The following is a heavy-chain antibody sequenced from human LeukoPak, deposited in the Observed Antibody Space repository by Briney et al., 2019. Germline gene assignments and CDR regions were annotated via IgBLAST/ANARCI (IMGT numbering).Heavy chain of an antibody. D-gene: IGHD1-26*01. CDR2: ISYDGSNK. Sequence: AGGSLRLSCAASGFTFSSYGMHWVRQAPGKGLEWVAVISYDGSNKYYADSVKGRFTISRDNSKNTLYLQMNSLRAEDTAVCYCASTTLQDSFDYWGQGTLVTVSS. CDR1: GFTFSSYG. J-gene: IGHJ4*02. CDR3: ASTTLQDSFDY. V-gene: IGHV3-30*03.